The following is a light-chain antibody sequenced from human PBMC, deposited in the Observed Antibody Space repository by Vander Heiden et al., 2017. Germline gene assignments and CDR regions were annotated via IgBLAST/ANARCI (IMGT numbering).Light chain of an antibody. Sequence: QSVLTQPPSVSGAPRQRVTISCTGSSSNIGAGYHVHWYQQFPGTAPKLLIHGNTNRPSGVPDRFSGSKAGTSAFLAITGLQAEDEADYYCQSYDSSVIFGGGTKLTVL. CDR3: QSYDSSVI. J-gene: IGLJ2*01. CDR1: SSNIGAGYH. V-gene: IGLV1-40*01. CDR2: GNT.